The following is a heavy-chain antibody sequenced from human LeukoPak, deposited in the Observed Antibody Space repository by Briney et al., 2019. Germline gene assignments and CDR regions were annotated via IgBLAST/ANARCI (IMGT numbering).Heavy chain of an antibody. CDR3: AKDRRGSSAWFDP. CDR1: GFTFSSYG. V-gene: IGHV3-30*02. J-gene: IGHJ5*02. Sequence: PGGSLRLSCAASGFTFSSYGMHWVRQAPGKGREWVAFIRYDGSNKYYADSVKGRFTISRDNSKNTLYLQMNSLRAEDTAVYYCAKDRRGSSAWFDPWGQGTLVTVSS. D-gene: IGHD1-26*01. CDR2: IRYDGSNK.